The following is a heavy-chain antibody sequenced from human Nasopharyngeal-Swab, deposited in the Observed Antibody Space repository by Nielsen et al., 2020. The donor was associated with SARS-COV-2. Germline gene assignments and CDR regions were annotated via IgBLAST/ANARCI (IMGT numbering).Heavy chain of an antibody. CDR1: GGSISSGGYY. CDR3: ARGGMGDSGCSSDFDY. D-gene: IGHD1-26*01. CDR2: IYYSGST. V-gene: IGHV4-31*03. Sequence: SETLSLTCTVSGGSISSGGYYWSWIRQHPGKGLEWIGYIYYSGSTYYNPSLKSRVTISVDTSKNQFSLKLSSVTAADTAVYYCARGGMGDSGCSSDFDYWGQGTLVTVSS. J-gene: IGHJ4*02.